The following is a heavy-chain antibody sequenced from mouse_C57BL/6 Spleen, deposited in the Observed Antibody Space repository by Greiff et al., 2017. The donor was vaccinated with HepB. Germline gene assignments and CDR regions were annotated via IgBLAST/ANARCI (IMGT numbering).Heavy chain of an antibody. J-gene: IGHJ4*01. CDR1: GYTFTSYW. CDR2: IDPSDSYT. CDR3: AREYYGSPY. Sequence: QVQLQQPGAELVRPGTSVKLSCKASGYTFTSYWMHWVKQRPGQGLEWIGVIDPSDSYTNYNQKFKGKATLTVDTSSSTAYMQLSSLTSEDSAVYYCAREYYGSPYWGQGTSVTVSS. V-gene: IGHV1-59*01. D-gene: IGHD1-1*01.